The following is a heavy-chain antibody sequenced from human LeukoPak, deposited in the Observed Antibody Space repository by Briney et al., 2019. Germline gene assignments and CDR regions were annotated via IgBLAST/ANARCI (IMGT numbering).Heavy chain of an antibody. Sequence: PSETLSLTCSVSGDSINNNNYCWGWIRQPPGKGLEWIGSISYSGKTYYNPSLKSRVTLSVDTSNNHFSLKLTSVIAADAATYYCARRGFSESHYDYWGQGTLVTVSS. V-gene: IGHV4-39*02. D-gene: IGHD3-10*01. CDR2: ISYSGKT. CDR3: ARRGFSESHYDY. CDR1: GDSINNNNYC. J-gene: IGHJ4*02.